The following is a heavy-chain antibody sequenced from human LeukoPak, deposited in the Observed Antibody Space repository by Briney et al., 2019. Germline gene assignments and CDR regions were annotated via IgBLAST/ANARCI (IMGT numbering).Heavy chain of an antibody. CDR2: ISGSSSTI. Sequence: PGGSLKLSCTASGFTFRSYAMNWVRQAPGKGLEWVSCISGSSSTIYYADSVKGRFTISRDNAKNSLYLQMNSLRDEDTAVYYCARVVRSSWHILDHWGQGTLVTVSS. V-gene: IGHV3-48*02. D-gene: IGHD6-13*01. CDR1: GFTFRSYA. CDR3: ARVVRSSWHILDH. J-gene: IGHJ4*02.